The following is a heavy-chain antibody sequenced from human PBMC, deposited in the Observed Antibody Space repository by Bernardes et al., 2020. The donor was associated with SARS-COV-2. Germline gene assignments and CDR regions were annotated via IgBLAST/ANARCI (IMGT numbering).Heavy chain of an antibody. CDR1: GYSFTDYG. D-gene: IGHD2-15*01. V-gene: IGHV1-18*01. CDR3: ARDVRVVGAHQDY. Sequence: ASVKVSCMASGYSFTDYGFAWVRQAPGHGLEWMGWITISSGKTSYAQKFQGRVTMTTDTSTSTAYMELRSLRSDDTAVYYCARDVRVVGAHQDYWGQGTLVTVST. CDR2: ITISSGKT. J-gene: IGHJ4*02.